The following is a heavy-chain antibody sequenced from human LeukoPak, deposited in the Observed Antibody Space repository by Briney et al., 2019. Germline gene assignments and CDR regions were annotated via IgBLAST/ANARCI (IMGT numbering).Heavy chain of an antibody. CDR3: ARQSWRSYSSHTIYLFDY. Sequence: PSETLSLTCTASGGSISSYYWSWIRQPPGKGLEWIGYIYYSGSTNYNPSLKSRVTISVDTSKNQFSLKLSSVTAADTAVYYCARQSWRSYSSHTIYLFDYWGQGTLVTVSS. CDR2: IYYSGST. CDR1: GGSISSYY. V-gene: IGHV4-59*08. D-gene: IGHD3-22*01. J-gene: IGHJ4*02.